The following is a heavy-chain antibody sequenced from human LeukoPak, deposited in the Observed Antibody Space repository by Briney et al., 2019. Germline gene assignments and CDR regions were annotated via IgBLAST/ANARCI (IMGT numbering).Heavy chain of an antibody. CDR1: GYTFTSYD. CDR2: MNPNSGNT. J-gene: IGHJ6*02. D-gene: IGHD6-6*01. CDR3: ARGGALGGSSNFYYYYYGMDV. Sequence: GASLKVSCKASGYTFTSYDINWVRQATGQGPEWMGWMNPNSGNTGYAQKFQGRVTMTRNTSISTAYMELSSLRSEDTAVYYCARGGALGGSSNFYYYYYGMDVWGQGTTVTVSS. V-gene: IGHV1-8*01.